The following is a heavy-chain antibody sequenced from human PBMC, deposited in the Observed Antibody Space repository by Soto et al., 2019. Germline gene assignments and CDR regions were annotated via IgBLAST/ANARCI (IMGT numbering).Heavy chain of an antibody. CDR2: ISGSGGST. Sequence: GGSLRLSCAASGFTFSSYAMSWVRQAPGKGLEWVSDISGSGGSTYYADSVKGRFTISRDNSKNTLYLQMNSLRAEDTAVSYCANSAKNYDFWSGYSGMYYYYGMDVWGQGTTVTVSS. CDR1: GFTFSSYA. V-gene: IGHV3-23*01. CDR3: ANSAKNYDFWSGYSGMYYYYGMDV. J-gene: IGHJ6*02. D-gene: IGHD3-3*01.